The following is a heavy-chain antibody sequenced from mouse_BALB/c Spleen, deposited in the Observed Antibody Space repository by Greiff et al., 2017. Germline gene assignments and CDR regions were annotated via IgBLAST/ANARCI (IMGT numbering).Heavy chain of an antibody. J-gene: IGHJ4*01. Sequence: VQLQESGPGLVAPSQSLSITCTVSGFSLTSYGVHWVRQPPGKGLEWLGVIWAGGSTNYNSALMSRLSISKDNSKSQVFLKMNSLQTDDTAMYYCARVDGSRGEYYYAMDYWGQGTSVTVSS. CDR1: GFSLTSYG. V-gene: IGHV2-9*02. D-gene: IGHD1-1*01. CDR3: ARVDGSRGEYYYAMDY. CDR2: IWAGGST.